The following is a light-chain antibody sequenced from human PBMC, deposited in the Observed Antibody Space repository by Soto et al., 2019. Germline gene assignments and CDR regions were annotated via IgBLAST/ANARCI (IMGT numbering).Light chain of an antibody. CDR3: GVWDDSVNVRYL. CDR2: SNS. Sequence: QSVLTQPPSASGTPGQRVTISCSGSSSNIGSNSVNWYQQVPGTAPKILIYSNSQRPSGVPDRFSGSKSGTSASLAISGLQSEDEADYYCGVWDDSVNVRYLFVTGTKATVL. V-gene: IGLV1-44*01. CDR1: SSNIGSNS. J-gene: IGLJ1*01.